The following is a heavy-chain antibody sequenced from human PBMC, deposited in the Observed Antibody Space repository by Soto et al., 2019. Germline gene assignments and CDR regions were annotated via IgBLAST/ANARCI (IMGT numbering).Heavy chain of an antibody. Sequence: QLQLQESGSGLVKPSQTLSLTCAVSGGSISSGGYSWSWIRQPPGKGLEWIGYIYHSWSTYYNPSLKSRVNMSVDRSTDQFSLKMSFVTAAETAVCYCAPQTLFGERDSWGQGTLVTF. CDR2: IYHSWST. CDR1: GGSISSGGYS. V-gene: IGHV4-30-2*01. D-gene: IGHD3-10*01. J-gene: IGHJ5*01. CDR3: APQTLFGERDS.